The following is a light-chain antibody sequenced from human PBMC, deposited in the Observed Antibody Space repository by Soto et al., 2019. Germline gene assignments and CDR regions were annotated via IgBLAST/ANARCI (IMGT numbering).Light chain of an antibody. V-gene: IGLV1-44*01. CDR2: NNN. CDR1: SSNIGTNA. CDR3: AAWDDSLNGYV. J-gene: IGLJ1*01. Sequence: QSVLTQPPSASGTPGQRVTISCSGGSSNIGTNAVNWYQQLPGTAPKLLIYNNNQRPSGVPDRFSGSKSGTSASLAISGLQSEDEADYYCAAWDDSLNGYVFVTGTKLTVL.